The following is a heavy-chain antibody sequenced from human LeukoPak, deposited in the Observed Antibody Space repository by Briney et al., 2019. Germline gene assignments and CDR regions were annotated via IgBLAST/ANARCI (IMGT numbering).Heavy chain of an antibody. J-gene: IGHJ4*02. CDR1: GFSLSTSGVG. D-gene: IGHD3-16*02. CDR3: AHSYDYVWGSYRYTEYCDY. CDR2: IYWNDDK. V-gene: IGHV2-5*01. Sequence: SGPTLVNPTQTLTLTCTFSGFSLSTSGVGVGWIRQPPGKALEWLALIYWNDDKRYSPSLRSRLTITKDTSKNQVVLTMTNMDPVDTATYYCAHSYDYVWGSYRYTEYCDYWGRGTLVSVSS.